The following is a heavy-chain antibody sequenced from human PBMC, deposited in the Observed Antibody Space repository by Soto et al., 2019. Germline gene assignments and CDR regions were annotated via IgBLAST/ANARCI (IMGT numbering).Heavy chain of an antibody. V-gene: IGHV3-30-3*01. D-gene: IGHD3-22*01. J-gene: IGHJ4*02. CDR1: GFTFSTSV. CDR2: ISYGGVNK. Sequence: QVQLVESGGGVVHPGGSLRLSCAASGFTFSTSVMHWVRQAPGKGLEWMAIISYGGVNKYYADSVKGRFTISRDISESTLYLQMNSLRTEDTAVYYCAREEFEDGRGYSDYCGQGTLVSVSS. CDR3: AREEFEDGRGYSDY.